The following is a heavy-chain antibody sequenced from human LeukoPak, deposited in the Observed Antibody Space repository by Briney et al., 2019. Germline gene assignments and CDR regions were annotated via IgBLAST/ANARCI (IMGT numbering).Heavy chain of an antibody. CDR2: IYYSGST. V-gene: IGHV4-59*08. D-gene: IGHD2-2*01. CDR1: GGSISSYY. CDR3: ASLYCSSTSCYLFH. J-gene: IGHJ4*02. Sequence: SETLSLTCTVSGGSISSYYWSWIRQTPGKGLEWIGYIYYSGSTNHNPSLKSRVNISVDTSKNQFSLKLSSVTAADTALYYCASLYCSSTSCYLFHWGQGTLVTVSS.